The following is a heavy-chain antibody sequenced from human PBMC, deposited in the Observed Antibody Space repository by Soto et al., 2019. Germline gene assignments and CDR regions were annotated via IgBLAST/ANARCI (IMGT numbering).Heavy chain of an antibody. J-gene: IGHJ4*02. CDR1: GYTFTSYA. Sequence: QVQLVQSGAEEKKPGASVKVSCKASGYTFTSYAMHWVRQAPGQRREWMGWINAGNGNTKYSQKFQGRVTITRDTSASTAYMELSSRRAEDTAVYYWARAGVVGTAPDYGGQGTRVTVSS. D-gene: IGHD2-21*02. CDR2: INAGNGNT. CDR3: ARAGVVGTAPDY. V-gene: IGHV1-3*05.